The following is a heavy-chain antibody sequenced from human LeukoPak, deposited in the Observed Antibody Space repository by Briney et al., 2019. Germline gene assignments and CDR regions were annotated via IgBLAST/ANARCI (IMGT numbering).Heavy chain of an antibody. CDR3: ARGGSRDSYYDFWSGYSGLVR. CDR2: INPNSGGT. Sequence: GASVKVSCKASGYTFTGYYMHWVRQAPGQGLEWMGRINPNSGGTNYAQKFQGRVTMTRDTSISTAYMELSRLRSDDTAVYYCARGGSRDSYYDFWSGYSGLVRWGQGTLVTVSS. V-gene: IGHV1-2*06. CDR1: GYTFTGYY. J-gene: IGHJ4*02. D-gene: IGHD3-3*01.